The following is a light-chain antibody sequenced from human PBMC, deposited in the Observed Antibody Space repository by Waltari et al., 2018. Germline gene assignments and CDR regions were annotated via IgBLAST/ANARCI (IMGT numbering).Light chain of an antibody. CDR3: CTYAGSSTLVV. V-gene: IGLV2-23*01. CDR1: RSDVGSYNL. J-gene: IGLJ2*01. CDR2: EGS. Sequence: QSALTQPASVSGSPGQSITISCTATRSDVGSYNLVSWYQQHPGKAPKLMIYEGSKRPSGVSNRFSGSKSGNTASLTISGLQAEDEADYYCCTYAGSSTLVVFGGGTKLTVL.